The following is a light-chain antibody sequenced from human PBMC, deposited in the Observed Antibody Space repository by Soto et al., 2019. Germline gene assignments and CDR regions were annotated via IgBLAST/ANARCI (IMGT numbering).Light chain of an antibody. CDR1: SGYVGTYSL. V-gene: IGLV2-23*01. Sequence: QSVLAQPASVSGSPGQSITISCTGASGYVGTYSLVSWYQQHPGKAPKVVIYEGHKRPSGVPDRFSGSTSVNTASLTISGLQPEDEADYYCCLYAGATTYVFGTGTKVTVL. CDR2: EGH. J-gene: IGLJ1*01. CDR3: CLYAGATTYV.